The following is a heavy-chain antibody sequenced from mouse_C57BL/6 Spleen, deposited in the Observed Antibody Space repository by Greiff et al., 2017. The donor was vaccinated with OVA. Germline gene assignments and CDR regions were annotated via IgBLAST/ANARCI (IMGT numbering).Heavy chain of an antibody. CDR3: ARWGDNNYVSSNKYFDV. V-gene: IGHV1-81*01. Sequence: QVQLQESGAELARPGASVKLSCKASGYTFTSYGISWVKQRPGQGLEWIGEIYPTSGNTYYNEKFKGKATLTADKSSSTAYMELRSLTSEDSAVYFCARWGDNNYVSSNKYFDVWGTGTTVTVSS. CDR2: IYPTSGNT. CDR1: GYTFTSYG. J-gene: IGHJ1*03. D-gene: IGHD1-1*01.